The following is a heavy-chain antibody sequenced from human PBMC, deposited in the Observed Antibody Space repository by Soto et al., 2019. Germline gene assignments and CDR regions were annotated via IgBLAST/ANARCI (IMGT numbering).Heavy chain of an antibody. CDR3: ARDPAEGYYGMDV. J-gene: IGHJ6*02. Sequence: PSETLSLTCTVSGGSISSYYWSWIRQPPGKGLEWIGFIYNSGSTNYNPSLKSRVTISMDTSRNQFSLILSSVTAADTAVYYCARDPAEGYYGMDVWGQGTTVTVSS. CDR2: IYNSGST. V-gene: IGHV4-59*01. CDR1: GGSISSYY.